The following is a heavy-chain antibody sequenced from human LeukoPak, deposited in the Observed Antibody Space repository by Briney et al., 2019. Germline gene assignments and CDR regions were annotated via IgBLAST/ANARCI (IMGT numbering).Heavy chain of an antibody. Sequence: GGSLRLSCAGSGFTFSSYSMNWVRQAQGKGLEWVSYISSSSSIIDSADSVKGRFTISRDNAKNSLYLQMNSLRAEDTAVYYCARARGYSYGYSDYWGQGTLVTVSS. V-gene: IGHV3-48*01. CDR1: GFTFSSYS. CDR3: ARARGYSYGYSDY. J-gene: IGHJ4*02. CDR2: ISSSSSII. D-gene: IGHD5-18*01.